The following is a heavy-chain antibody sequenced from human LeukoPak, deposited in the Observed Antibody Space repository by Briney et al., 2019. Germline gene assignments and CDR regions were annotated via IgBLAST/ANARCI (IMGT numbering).Heavy chain of an antibody. D-gene: IGHD1/OR15-1a*01. CDR1: GYTFTSYD. CDR2: MNPNSGNT. J-gene: IGHJ6*02. Sequence: GASVKVSCKAYGYTFTSYDINWVRQATGQGLEWMGWMNPNSGNTGYAQKFQGRVTMTRNTSISTAYMELSSLRSEDTAVYYCARSYGGTKYYYYGMDVWGQGTTVTVSS. V-gene: IGHV1-8*01. CDR3: ARSYGGTKYYYYGMDV.